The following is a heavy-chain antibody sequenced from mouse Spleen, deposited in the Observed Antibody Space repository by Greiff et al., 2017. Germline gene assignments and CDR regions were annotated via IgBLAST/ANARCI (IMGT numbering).Heavy chain of an antibody. V-gene: IGHV1-59*01. D-gene: IGHD2-10*02. CDR3: ARAYGNYFDY. CDR2: IDPSDSYT. Sequence: VQLQQPGAELVRPGTSVKLSCKASGYTFTSYWMHWVKQRPGQGLEWIGVIDPSDSYTNYNQKFKGKATLTVDTSSSTAYMQLSSLTSEDSAVYYCARAYGNYFDYWGQGTTLTVSS. CDR1: GYTFTSYW. J-gene: IGHJ2*01.